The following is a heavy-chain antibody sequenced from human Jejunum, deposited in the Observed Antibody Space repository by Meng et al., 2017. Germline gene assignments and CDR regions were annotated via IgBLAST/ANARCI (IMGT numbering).Heavy chain of an antibody. D-gene: IGHD2/OR15-2a*01. J-gene: IGHJ4*02. CDR3: GTDIYD. CDR2: IKSNNDGGTT. V-gene: IGHV3-15*01. Sequence: GQVGASGGGWVKPGGSLSLSCAASGFTFTTAWMTWVRRTPGRGLEWVGRIKSNNDGGTTDYAAPVKGRFTISRDDSKSTLYLQMNSLKIEDTAMYYCGTDIYDWGQGTLVTVSS. CDR1: GFTFTTAW.